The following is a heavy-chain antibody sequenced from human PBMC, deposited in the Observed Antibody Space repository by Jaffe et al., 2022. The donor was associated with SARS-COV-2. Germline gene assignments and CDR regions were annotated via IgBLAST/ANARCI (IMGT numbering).Heavy chain of an antibody. V-gene: IGHV3-9*01. CDR1: GFNFEDFA. Sequence: EVELVESGGGLAQPGGSLRLSCVGSGFNFEDFAMHWVRHVPGKGLQWVSGIAGTGLGMNYDDSVKGRFTISRDNGKNSLFLQMDRLRPEDTALYFCAKVQLAGLWLPYTFFDLWGRGTLVSVSS. D-gene: IGHD5-12*01. CDR3: AKVQLAGLWLPYTFFDL. CDR2: IAGTGLGM. J-gene: IGHJ2*01.